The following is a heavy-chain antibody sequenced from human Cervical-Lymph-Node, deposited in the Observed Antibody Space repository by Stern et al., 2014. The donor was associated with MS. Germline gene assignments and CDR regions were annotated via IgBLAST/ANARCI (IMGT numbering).Heavy chain of an antibody. CDR2: WGLSGLDE. CDR3: VRESGSYRDFDY. V-gene: IGHV3-33*01. CDR1: GFTFSSYA. Sequence: VQLVESGGGVVQPGKSLRLSCVASGFTFSSYAFHWVRQAPGRGLEWVASWGLSGLDENYVDSVKGRFTISRGDYRKTMYLEMRNLRVDDTAVYYCVRESGSYRDFDYWGQGTLVTVSS. D-gene: IGHD1-26*01. J-gene: IGHJ4*02.